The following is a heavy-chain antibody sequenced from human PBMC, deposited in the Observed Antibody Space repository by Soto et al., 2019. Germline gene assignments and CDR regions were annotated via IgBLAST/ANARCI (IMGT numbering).Heavy chain of an antibody. CDR3: ARAIGFGSHYYYYYMDV. J-gene: IGHJ6*03. V-gene: IGHV4-34*01. CDR1: GGSFSGYY. Sequence: SETLSLTCAVYGGSFSGYYWSWIRQPPGKGLEWIGEINHSGSTNYNPSLKSRVTISVDTSKNQFSLKLSSVTAADTAVYYCARAIGFGSHYYYYYMDVWGKGTTVTGSS. D-gene: IGHD1-26*01. CDR2: INHSGST.